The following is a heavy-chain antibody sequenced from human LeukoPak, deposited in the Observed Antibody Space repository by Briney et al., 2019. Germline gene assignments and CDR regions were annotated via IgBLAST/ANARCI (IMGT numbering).Heavy chain of an antibody. CDR1: GGTFSSYA. CDR2: IIPIFGTA. Sequence: GASVKVSCKASGGTFSSYAISWVRQAPGQGVERRGGIIPIFGTANYAQKFQGRVTITTDESTSTAYMELSSLRSEDTAVYYCARGAVVVPAAIGPRDDAFDIWGQGTMVTVSS. D-gene: IGHD2-2*01. J-gene: IGHJ3*02. V-gene: IGHV1-69*05. CDR3: ARGAVVVPAAIGPRDDAFDI.